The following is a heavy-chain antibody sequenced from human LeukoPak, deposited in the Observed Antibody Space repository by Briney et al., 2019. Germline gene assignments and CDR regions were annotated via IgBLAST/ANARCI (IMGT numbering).Heavy chain of an antibody. D-gene: IGHD3-10*01. CDR2: IYYTGGT. J-gene: IGHJ6*03. V-gene: IGHV4-38-2*02. CDR1: GYSISSGYY. Sequence: PSETLSLTCSVSGYSISSGYYWGWIRQPPGRGLEWIGSIYYTGGTLYNPSLKSRVSMSVDTSANQFSLKLSSVTDADTAVYYCARAQGVLLWFGHMDVWGKGTTVTVSS. CDR3: ARAQGVLLWFGHMDV.